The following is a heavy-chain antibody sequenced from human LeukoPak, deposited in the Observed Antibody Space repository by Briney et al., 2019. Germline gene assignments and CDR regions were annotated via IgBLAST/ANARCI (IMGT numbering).Heavy chain of an antibody. CDR2: ISGSGFNT. V-gene: IGHV3-23*01. J-gene: IGHJ4*02. Sequence: GGSLRLSCAVSGFTFNNYGMSWVRQAPGKGLEWVSAISGSGFNTYYAGSVKGRFTISRDNSKNTLYLQMNSLRAGDTAVYYCAKPHFDDWGQGTLVTVS. CDR1: GFTFNNYG. CDR3: AKPHFDD.